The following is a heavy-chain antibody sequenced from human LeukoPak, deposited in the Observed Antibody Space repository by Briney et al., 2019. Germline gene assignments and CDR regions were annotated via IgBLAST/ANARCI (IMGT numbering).Heavy chain of an antibody. V-gene: IGHV3-48*01. J-gene: IGHJ4*02. CDR2: ISSSSSTI. CDR3: ARSVDTAMDY. D-gene: IGHD5-18*01. CDR1: GFAFSSYS. Sequence: GGSLRLSCAASGFAFSSYSMNWVRQAPGKGLEWVSYISSSSSTIYYADSVKGRFTISRDNSKNTLYLQMNSLRAEDTAVYYCARSVDTAMDYWSQGTLVTVSS.